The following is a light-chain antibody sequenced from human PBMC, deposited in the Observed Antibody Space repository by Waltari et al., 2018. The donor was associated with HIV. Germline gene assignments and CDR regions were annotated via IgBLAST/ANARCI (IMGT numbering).Light chain of an antibody. J-gene: IGLJ2*01. V-gene: IGLV3-1*01. CDR3: QAWDSSTVV. Sequence: SYEVTQPPSVSVSPGQTASLTCSGHKLGNKYNAWYQQKPGQSPVLVIYEDNKRRSGTPERFSGSNSGDTATLTISGTQAMDEADYYCQAWDSSTVVFGGGTRLTVL. CDR2: EDN. CDR1: KLGNKY.